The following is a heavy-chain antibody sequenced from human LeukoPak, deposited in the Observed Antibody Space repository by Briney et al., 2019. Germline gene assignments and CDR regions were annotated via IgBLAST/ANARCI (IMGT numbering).Heavy chain of an antibody. V-gene: IGHV1-2*02. CDR2: INPNSGDT. CDR1: GYTFIGYY. D-gene: IGHD3-10*01. J-gene: IGHJ4*02. Sequence: ASVKVSFKASGYTFIGYYMHWVRQAPGQGLEWMGWINPNSGDTNYAQKFQGRVTMTRDTSISTAYMELSRLTSDDTAVYYCAREAPDYYGSGSRYFDYWGQGALVTVSS. CDR3: AREAPDYYGSGSRYFDY.